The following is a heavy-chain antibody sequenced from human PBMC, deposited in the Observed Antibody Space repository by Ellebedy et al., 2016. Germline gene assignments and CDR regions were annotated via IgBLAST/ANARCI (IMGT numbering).Heavy chain of an antibody. J-gene: IGHJ4*02. CDR1: GFTFTSYD. V-gene: IGHV3-21*01. D-gene: IGHD2-15*01. Sequence: GESLKISXAASGFTFTSYDMTWVRQAPGKGLEWLSYISISSTDILYADSVKGRFTISRDNSKNTLYLQMNSLRAEDTAVYYCARDKEDNWSLDYWGQGTLVTVSS. CDR2: ISISSTDI. CDR3: ARDKEDNWSLDY.